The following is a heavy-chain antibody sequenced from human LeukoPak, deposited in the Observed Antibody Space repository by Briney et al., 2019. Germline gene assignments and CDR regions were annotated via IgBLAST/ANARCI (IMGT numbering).Heavy chain of an antibody. CDR1: GFIFSSYG. V-gene: IGHV3-30*02. CDR2: IRYDGGIK. Sequence: GGSLRLSCAASGFIFSSYGMHWVRQAPGKGLEWVAFIRYDGGIKYCADSVKGRFTISRDNSKNTLYLQMNSLRAEDMAVYYCAKVLSSSWGYFDYWGQGTLVTVSS. D-gene: IGHD6-13*01. J-gene: IGHJ4*02. CDR3: AKVLSSSWGYFDY.